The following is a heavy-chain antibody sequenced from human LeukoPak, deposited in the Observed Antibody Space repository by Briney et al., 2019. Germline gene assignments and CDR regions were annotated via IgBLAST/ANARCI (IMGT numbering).Heavy chain of an antibody. Sequence: PSETLSLTCTVSDNSISFYYWSWIRQPPGKTLEWIAYISHTGSTLYNPSLKSRATISVDTSKNQFSLKLSSVTAADTAVYYCARAERWEVGATTDWFDPWGQGTLVTVSS. CDR3: ARAERWEVGATTDWFDP. J-gene: IGHJ5*02. V-gene: IGHV4-59*01. CDR2: ISHTGST. CDR1: DNSISFYY. D-gene: IGHD1-26*01.